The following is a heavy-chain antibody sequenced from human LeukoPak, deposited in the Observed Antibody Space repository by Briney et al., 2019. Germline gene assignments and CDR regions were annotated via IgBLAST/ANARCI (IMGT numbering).Heavy chain of an antibody. J-gene: IGHJ4*02. CDR3: ARAQGDSSGYWDC. V-gene: IGHV6-1*01. D-gene: IGHD3-22*01. Sequence: SQTLSLTCAISGDTVSSNSTAWNWMRQSPWRGLEWLGRTYYRSKWYNDYAVSVKSRITIIPDTSKNQFSLQLNSVTPEDTAVYYCARAQGDSSGYWDCWGQGTLVTVSS. CDR2: TYYRSKWYN. CDR1: GDTVSSNSTA.